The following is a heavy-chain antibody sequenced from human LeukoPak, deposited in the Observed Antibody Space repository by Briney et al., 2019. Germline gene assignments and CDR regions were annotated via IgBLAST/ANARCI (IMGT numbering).Heavy chain of an antibody. CDR2: IYYSGIT. V-gene: IGHV4-39*07. J-gene: IGHJ4*02. D-gene: IGHD1-14*01. Sequence: SETLSLTCTVSGGSISTSSYFWGWIRQPPGKGLEWIGSIYYSGITFYNPSLKSRVTISVDRSKNQFSLKLSSVTAADTAVYYCAREPGGDYWGQGTLVTVSS. CDR1: GGSISTSSYF. CDR3: AREPGGDY.